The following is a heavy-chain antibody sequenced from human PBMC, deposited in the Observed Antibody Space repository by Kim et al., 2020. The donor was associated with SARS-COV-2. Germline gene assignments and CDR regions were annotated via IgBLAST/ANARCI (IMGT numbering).Heavy chain of an antibody. D-gene: IGHD2-8*01. J-gene: IGHJ6*02. CDR1: GFTFSDYY. V-gene: IGHV3-11*01. CDR3: ARVNKCTNGVCYSRDYYYGMDV. Sequence: GGSLRLSCAASGFTFSDYYMSWIRQAPGKGLEWVSYISSSGSTIYYADSVKGRFTISRDNAKNSLYLQMNSLRAEDTAVYYCARVNKCTNGVCYSRDYYYGMDVWGQGTTVTVSS. CDR2: ISSSGSTI.